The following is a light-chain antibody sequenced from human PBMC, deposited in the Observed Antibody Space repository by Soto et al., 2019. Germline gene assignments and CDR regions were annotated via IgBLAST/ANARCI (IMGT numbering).Light chain of an antibody. CDR3: QQYGSSIT. V-gene: IGKV3-20*01. CDR2: GAS. J-gene: IGKJ5*01. CDR1: QSVGSTY. Sequence: EFVLTQSPGTLSLSPCERVTLSCRASQSVGSTYVAWYQRKPGQAPRLLIYGASSRATGIPDRFSGSGSGTDFTLTISRLEPEDFAVYYCQQYGSSITFGQGTRLEIK.